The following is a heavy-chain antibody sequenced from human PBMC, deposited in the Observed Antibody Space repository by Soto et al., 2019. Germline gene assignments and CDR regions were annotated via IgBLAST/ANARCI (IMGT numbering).Heavy chain of an antibody. D-gene: IGHD5-12*01. CDR3: TSTLGYSNVGLSDY. CDR1: GFNFDDYA. Sequence: GGSLRLSCAASGFNFDDYAMHWVRQIPGKGMEWVSGISWEGGSIGYADSVKGRFTISRDNAKNSLYLQMNSLRAEDTAMYYCTSTLGYSNVGLSDYWGQGTLVTVSS. CDR2: ISWEGGSI. J-gene: IGHJ4*02. V-gene: IGHV3-9*01.